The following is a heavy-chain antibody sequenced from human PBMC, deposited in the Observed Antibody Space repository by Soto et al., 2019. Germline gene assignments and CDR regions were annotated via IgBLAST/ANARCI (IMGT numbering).Heavy chain of an antibody. J-gene: IGHJ4*02. CDR3: ARDEETRGYSYGYLDY. D-gene: IGHD5-18*01. Sequence: QVQLVESGGGVVQPGRSLRLSCAASGFTFSSYAMHWVRQAPGKGLEWVAVISYDGSNKYYADSVKGRFTISRDNSKNTLYLQMNSLRAEDTAVYYCARDEETRGYSYGYLDYWGQGTLVTVSS. V-gene: IGHV3-30-3*01. CDR2: ISYDGSNK. CDR1: GFTFSSYA.